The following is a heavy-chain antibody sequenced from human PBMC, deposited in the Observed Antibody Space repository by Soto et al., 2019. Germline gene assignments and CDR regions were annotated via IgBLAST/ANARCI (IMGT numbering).Heavy chain of an antibody. V-gene: IGHV4-30-2*05. Sequence: SETLSLTCVVSGGSISSGDYSWNWIRQPPGKGLEWIGYIYYSGSTYYNPSLKSRVTISVDTSKNQFSLKLSSVTAADTAVYYCARTLRQGHPFYYWGQGTLVTVSS. J-gene: IGHJ4*02. CDR1: GGSISSGDYS. CDR2: IYYSGST. CDR3: ARTLRQGHPFYY.